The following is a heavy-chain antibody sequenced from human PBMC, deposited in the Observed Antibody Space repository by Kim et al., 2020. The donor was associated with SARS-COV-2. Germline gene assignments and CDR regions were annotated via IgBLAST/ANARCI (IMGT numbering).Heavy chain of an antibody. D-gene: IGHD2-8*01. Sequence: ASVKVSCKVSGYTLTELSMHWVRQAPGKGLEWMGGFDPEDGETIYAQKFQGRVTMTEDTSTDTAYMELSSLRSEDTAVYYCATTPLGCTNGVCYTGRGFGDDYWGQGTLVTVSS. CDR3: ATTPLGCTNGVCYTGRGFGDDY. V-gene: IGHV1-24*01. CDR2: FDPEDGET. J-gene: IGHJ4*02. CDR1: GYTLTELS.